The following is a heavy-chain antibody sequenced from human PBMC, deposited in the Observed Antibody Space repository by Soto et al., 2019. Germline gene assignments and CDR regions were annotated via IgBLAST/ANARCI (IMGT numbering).Heavy chain of an antibody. CDR3: ARDQGGTTLYYHGMDV. CDR2: ISYDGSNK. D-gene: IGHD1-7*01. Sequence: QVQLVESGGGVVQPGRSLRLSCAASGFTFSSYAMHWVRQAPGKGLEWVALISYDGSNKYYADSVKGRFTISRDNSKNTLYLQMNRLRPEDTALYYCARDQGGTTLYYHGMDVWGQGTTVTVSS. J-gene: IGHJ6*02. V-gene: IGHV3-30-3*01. CDR1: GFTFSSYA.